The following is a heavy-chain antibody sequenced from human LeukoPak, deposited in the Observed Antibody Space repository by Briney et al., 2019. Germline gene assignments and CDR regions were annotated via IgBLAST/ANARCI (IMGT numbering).Heavy chain of an antibody. CDR2: IYYSGST. V-gene: IGHV4-59*01. D-gene: IGHD1-26*01. CDR1: GGPISSYY. CDR3: ARDQSSWFDP. Sequence: TSETLSLTCTVSGGPISSYYWSWIRQPPGKGLEWIGYIYYSGSTNYNPSLKSRVTISEDTSKNQFSLKLSSVTAADTAVYYCARDQSSWFDPWGQGTLVTVSS. J-gene: IGHJ5*02.